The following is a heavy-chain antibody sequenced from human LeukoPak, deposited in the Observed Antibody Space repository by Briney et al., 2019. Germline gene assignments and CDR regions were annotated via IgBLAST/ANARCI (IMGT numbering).Heavy chain of an antibody. J-gene: IGHJ4*02. CDR3: AKDDAYLQYDD. D-gene: IGHD5-24*01. Sequence: GSLRLSCAASGFTLSNAWMNWVRQAPGKGLEWVSGVGPSGARTYYADSVKGRFTVSRDNSKNMVFLQMNSLRAEDTAIYYCAKDDAYLQYDDWGQGTLVTVSS. CDR1: GFTLSNAW. V-gene: IGHV3-23*01. CDR2: VGPSGART.